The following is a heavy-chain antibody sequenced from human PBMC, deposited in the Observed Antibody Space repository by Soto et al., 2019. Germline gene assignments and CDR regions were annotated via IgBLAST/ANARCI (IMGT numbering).Heavy chain of an antibody. V-gene: IGHV1-8*01. CDR3: ARADSQLPPYGMDV. CDR2: MNPDSGNT. D-gene: IGHD2-2*01. J-gene: IGHJ6*02. Sequence: QVQLVQSGAEVKKPGASVKVSCKASGYTFASYDINWVRQATGQGLEWMGWMNPDSGNTGYAQNFQGRVTMTRNTSISTAYMELSSLRSEDTAVYYCARADSQLPPYGMDVWGQGTTVNVSS. CDR1: GYTFASYD.